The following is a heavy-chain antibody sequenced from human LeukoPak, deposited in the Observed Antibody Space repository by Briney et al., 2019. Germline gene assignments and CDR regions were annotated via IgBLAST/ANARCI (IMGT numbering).Heavy chain of an antibody. V-gene: IGHV1-8*01. CDR2: MNPNSGNT. Sequence: ASVKVSCKASGYTLTSYDINWVRQATGQGLEWMGWMNPNSGNTGYAQKFQGRVTMTRNTSISTAYMELSSLRSEDTAVYYCAREDGGVVTFDYWGQGTLVTVSS. CDR1: GYTLTSYD. D-gene: IGHD3-3*01. CDR3: AREDGGVVTFDY. J-gene: IGHJ4*02.